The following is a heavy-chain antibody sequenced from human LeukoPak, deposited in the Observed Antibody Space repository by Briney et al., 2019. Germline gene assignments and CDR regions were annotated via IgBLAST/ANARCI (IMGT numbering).Heavy chain of an antibody. Sequence: NPGGSLRLSCAASGFTLSSYSMNWVRQAPGKGLEWVSSISSSSSYIYYADSVKGRFTISRDNSKNTLYLQMNSLRAEDTALYYCANQHTDAFDIWGQGTMVTVSS. CDR2: ISSSSSYI. CDR3: ANQHTDAFDI. D-gene: IGHD2-21*01. CDR1: GFTLSSYS. V-gene: IGHV3-21*04. J-gene: IGHJ3*02.